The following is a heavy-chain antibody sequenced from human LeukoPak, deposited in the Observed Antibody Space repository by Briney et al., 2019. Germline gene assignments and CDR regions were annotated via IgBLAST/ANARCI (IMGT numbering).Heavy chain of an antibody. D-gene: IGHD3-22*01. J-gene: IGHJ4*02. V-gene: IGHV3-7*01. CDR2: IQQDGGKK. CDR1: GFTFSRYY. Sequence: GGSLRLSCAVSGFTFSRYYMSCVRQAPGKGLEWVANIQQDGGKKSYVDSVKGRFTISRDNAENSLCLQMNSLRVEDTAVYYCARAYYDSSGYPYFDYWGQGTLVTVSS. CDR3: ARAYYDSSGYPYFDY.